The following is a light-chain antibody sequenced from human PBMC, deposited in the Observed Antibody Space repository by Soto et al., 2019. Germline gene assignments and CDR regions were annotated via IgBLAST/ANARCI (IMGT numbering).Light chain of an antibody. CDR2: DAS. J-gene: IGKJ2*01. Sequence: DIPMTQSPPSLSASVGDRVTITCRASQTIGTYLNWYQKKPEKPPKLLIYDASNLQTGVPSRFSGSGSGAEFALTISSLQPEDFATYYCQQSYTSPRTFGQGTKLDIK. CDR3: QQSYTSPRT. CDR1: QTIGTY. V-gene: IGKV1-39*01.